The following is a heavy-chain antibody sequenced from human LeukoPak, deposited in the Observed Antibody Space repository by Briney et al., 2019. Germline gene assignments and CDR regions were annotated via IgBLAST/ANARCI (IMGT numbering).Heavy chain of an antibody. CDR1: GFTVSSNY. Sequence: GGSLRLSCAASGFTVSSNYMSWVRQAPGKGLKWVSVIYSGGSTYYADSVKGRFTISRDNSKNTLYLQMNSLRAEDTAVYYCARDRSVAAAGAFDIWGQGTMVTVSS. J-gene: IGHJ3*02. D-gene: IGHD6-13*01. CDR3: ARDRSVAAAGAFDI. V-gene: IGHV3-66*01. CDR2: IYSGGST.